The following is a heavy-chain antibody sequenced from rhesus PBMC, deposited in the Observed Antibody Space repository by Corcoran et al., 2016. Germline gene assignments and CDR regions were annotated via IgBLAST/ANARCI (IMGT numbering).Heavy chain of an antibody. CDR3: ARVRRWLGPIDY. Sequence: QVQLQESGPGVVKPSETLSLTCAASGGSISDSSRWSWIRQPPGKGLEWIGYIYGSSTSTNYTPSLKSRVTISKDTSKNQFSVKLSSVTAADTAVYYCARVRRWLGPIDYWGQGVLVTVSS. D-gene: IGHD6-37*01. J-gene: IGHJ4*01. CDR1: GGSISDSSR. V-gene: IGHV4S10*01. CDR2: IYGSSTST.